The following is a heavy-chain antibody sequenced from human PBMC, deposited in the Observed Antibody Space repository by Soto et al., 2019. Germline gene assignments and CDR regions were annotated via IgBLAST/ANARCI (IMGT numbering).Heavy chain of an antibody. V-gene: IGHV1-2*05. Sequence: QVQLVQSGAEMKNPGASVKVSCTAPRYTFSGRFIHWVRQAPGQGPEWMGRKYMNTGDILYAQKFQGRVTMPDATSITTAYRELLGLTSDNTVVYSCARELLGGLDVWGKGTKDTVSS. D-gene: IGHD1-26*01. CDR2: KYMNTGDI. CDR1: RYTFSGRF. CDR3: ARELLGGLDV. J-gene: IGHJ6*04.